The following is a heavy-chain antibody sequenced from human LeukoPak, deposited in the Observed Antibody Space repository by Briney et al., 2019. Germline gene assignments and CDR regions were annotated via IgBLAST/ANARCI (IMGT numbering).Heavy chain of an antibody. CDR2: INPNSGGT. J-gene: IGHJ4*02. V-gene: IGHV1-2*02. Sequence: GASVKVSCKASGYTFTGYYMHWVRHAPGQGLAWMGWINPNSGGTNYAQKFQGRVTMTRDTSISTAYMELSRLRSDDTAVYYCAREVGEIVATDYWGQGTLVTVSS. CDR1: GYTFTGYY. CDR3: AREVGEIVATDY. D-gene: IGHD5-12*01.